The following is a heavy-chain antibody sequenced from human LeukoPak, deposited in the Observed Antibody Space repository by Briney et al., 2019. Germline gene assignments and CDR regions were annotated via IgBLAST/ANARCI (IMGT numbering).Heavy chain of an antibody. J-gene: IGHJ4*02. D-gene: IGHD4-23*01. CDR1: GGSISSYY. Sequence: SETLSLTCTVSGGSISSYYWSWIRQPPGKGLEWIGYIYYSGSTNYNPPLKSRVTISVDTSKNQFSLKLSSVTAADTAVYYCARGARWSGYWGQGTLVTVSS. CDR2: IYYSGST. V-gene: IGHV4-59*01. CDR3: ARGARWSGY.